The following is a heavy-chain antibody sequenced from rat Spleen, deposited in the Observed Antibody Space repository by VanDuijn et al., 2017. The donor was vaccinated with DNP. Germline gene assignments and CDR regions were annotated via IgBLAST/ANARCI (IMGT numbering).Heavy chain of an antibody. J-gene: IGHJ2*01. CDR3: AIQLGVFDY. CDR2: VTNAGST. V-gene: IGHV3-3*01. Sequence: EVHLQESGPGLVKPSQSLSLTCSVTGFSITSSYRWNWIRKFPGNKLDWMGYVTNAGSTDYNPSLKSRISITTDTSKNQFFLQVNSMTTEDTATYYCAIQLGVFDYWGQGVMVTVSS. D-gene: IGHD4-4*01. CDR1: GFSITSSYR.